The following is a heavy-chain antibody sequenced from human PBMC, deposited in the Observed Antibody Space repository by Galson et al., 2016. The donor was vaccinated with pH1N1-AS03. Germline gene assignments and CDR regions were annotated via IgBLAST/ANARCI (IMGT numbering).Heavy chain of an antibody. CDR2: IYASGSS. J-gene: IGHJ4*02. Sequence: SETLSLTCNVSGGSFSTYSWSWIRQPAGKGLEWFGRIYASGSSNYNPSLKSRVTMSLDKSKNQFSLKLSSVTAADTAVYYCAREDSSGYFLIDSWGQGTLVTVPS. CDR3: AREDSSGYFLIDS. V-gene: IGHV4-4*07. D-gene: IGHD3-22*01. CDR1: GGSFSTYS.